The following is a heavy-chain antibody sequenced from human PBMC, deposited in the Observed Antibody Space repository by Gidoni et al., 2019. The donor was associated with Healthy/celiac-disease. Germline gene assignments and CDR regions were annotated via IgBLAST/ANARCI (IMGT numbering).Heavy chain of an antibody. J-gene: IGHJ4*02. Sequence: QLQLQESGPRLVKPSETLSLSCTVSGDSVSNPDYYWGWVRQPPGKGLEWIGTVYYRGTPYYNPSLKSRVTILVHTSLNQFSLRLSSVTAADTAIYYCARDIRYSSSWSHFDFWGQGTLATVSP. CDR3: ARDIRYSSSWSHFDF. CDR1: GDSVSNPDYY. CDR2: VYYRGTP. D-gene: IGHD6-13*01. V-gene: IGHV4-39*07.